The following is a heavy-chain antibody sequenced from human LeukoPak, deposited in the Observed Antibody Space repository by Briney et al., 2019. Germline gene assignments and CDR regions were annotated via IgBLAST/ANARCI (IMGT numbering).Heavy chain of an antibody. CDR2: IYYSGST. D-gene: IGHD2-15*01. Sequence: PSETLPLTCTVSSDSISSSYWSWIRQPPGKGLEWIGYIYYSGSTNYNPSLKSRVTISVDTSKNQFSLKLSSVTAAGTAVYYCARHTLVAASSFDYWGQGTLVTVSS. V-gene: IGHV4-59*08. CDR3: ARHTLVAASSFDY. J-gene: IGHJ4*02. CDR1: SDSISSSY.